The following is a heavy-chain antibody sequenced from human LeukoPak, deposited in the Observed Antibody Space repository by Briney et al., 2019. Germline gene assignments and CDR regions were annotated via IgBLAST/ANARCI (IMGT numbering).Heavy chain of an antibody. J-gene: IGHJ4*02. Sequence: LPGGSLRLSCAVSGFTFSDHYMDRVRQAPGKGLECVGRSRNRAKSYTTDYAASVKGRFTISRDDSKSTLYLQMNSLETEDTAVYYCSRDATGDHWGQGNLVSVSS. CDR2: SRNRAKSYTT. CDR1: GFTFSDHY. CDR3: SRDATGDH. V-gene: IGHV3-72*01.